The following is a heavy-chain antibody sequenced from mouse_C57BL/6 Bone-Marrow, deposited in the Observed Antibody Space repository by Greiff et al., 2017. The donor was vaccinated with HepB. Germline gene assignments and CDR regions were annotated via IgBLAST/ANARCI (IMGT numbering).Heavy chain of an antibody. CDR2: INPSSGYT. J-gene: IGHJ2*01. D-gene: IGHD1-1*01. CDR3: AREDYGSSYYFDY. V-gene: IGHV1-7*01. Sequence: VQRVESGAELAKPGASVKLSCKASGYTFTSYWMHWVKQRPGQGLEWIGYINPSSGYTKYNQKFKDKATLTADKSSSTAYMQLSSLTYEDSAVYYCAREDYGSSYYFDYWGQGTTLTVSS. CDR1: GYTFTSYW.